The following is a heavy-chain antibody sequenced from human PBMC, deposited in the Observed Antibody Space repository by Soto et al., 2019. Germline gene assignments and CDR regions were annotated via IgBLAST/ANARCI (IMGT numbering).Heavy chain of an antibody. D-gene: IGHD6-19*01. CDR1: GYSFTSYW. V-gene: IGHV5-10-1*01. CDR2: IDPSDSYT. Sequence: PGESLKISGKGSGYSFTSYWISWVRQMPGKGLEWMGRIDPSDSYTNYSPSFQGHVTISADKSISTAYLQWSSLKASDTAMYYCARRCIAVAGSFCGMDVWGQGTTVTVSS. J-gene: IGHJ6*02. CDR3: ARRCIAVAGSFCGMDV.